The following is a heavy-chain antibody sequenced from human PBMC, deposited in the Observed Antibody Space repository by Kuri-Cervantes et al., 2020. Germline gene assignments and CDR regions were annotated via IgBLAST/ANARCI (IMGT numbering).Heavy chain of an antibody. CDR3: ASDISRAWFFY. Sequence: SETLSLTCAVYGGSFSAHYWTWIRQPPGEGLEWIGEINHSASTNYNPSLKSRVTISVDKSKNQFSLKLSSVTAADTAVYYCASDISRAWFFYWGRGALVTVSS. CDR2: INHSAST. V-gene: IGHV4-34*01. CDR1: GGSFSAHY. D-gene: IGHD6-19*01. J-gene: IGHJ1*01.